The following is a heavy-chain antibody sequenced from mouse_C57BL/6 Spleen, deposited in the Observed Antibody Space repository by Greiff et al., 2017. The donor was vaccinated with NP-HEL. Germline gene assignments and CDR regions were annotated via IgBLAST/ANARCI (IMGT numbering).Heavy chain of an antibody. Sequence: DVMLVESEGGLVQPGSSMKLSCTASGFTFSDYYMAWVRQVPEKGLEWVANINYDGSSTYYLDSLKSRFIISRDNAKNILYLQVSSLKSEDTATYYCASWEGAWFAYWGQGTLVTVSA. CDR2: INYDGSST. J-gene: IGHJ3*01. CDR1: GFTFSDYY. D-gene: IGHD4-1*01. V-gene: IGHV5-16*01. CDR3: ASWEGAWFAY.